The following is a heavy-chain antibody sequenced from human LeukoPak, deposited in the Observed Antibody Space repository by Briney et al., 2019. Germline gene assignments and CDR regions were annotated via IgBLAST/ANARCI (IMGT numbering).Heavy chain of an antibody. CDR3: ARAPPNIVLMVYDY. D-gene: IGHD2-8*01. CDR2: ISYDGSNK. CDR1: GFTFSSYA. V-gene: IGHV3-30*07. Sequence: GRSLRLSCAASGFTFSSYAMHWVRQAPGKGLEWVAVISYDGSNKYYADSVKGRFTISRDNSKNTLYLQMNSLRAEDTAVYYCARAPPNIVLMVYDYWGQGALVTVSS. J-gene: IGHJ4*02.